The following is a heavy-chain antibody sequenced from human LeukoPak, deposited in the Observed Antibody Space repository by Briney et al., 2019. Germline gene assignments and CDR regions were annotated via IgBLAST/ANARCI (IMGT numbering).Heavy chain of an antibody. V-gene: IGHV3-7*03. J-gene: IGHJ4*02. CDR3: AKDLLKSTDYFDY. D-gene: IGHD2/OR15-2a*01. Sequence: GSLRLSCAASGFTFSNYWMSWVRQAPGKGPEWVANIKEDGSEKYYMDSVKGRFTISRDNSKNTLYLQMNSLRAEDTAVYYCAKDLLKSTDYFDYWGQGTLVTVSS. CDR1: GFTFSNYW. CDR2: IKEDGSEK.